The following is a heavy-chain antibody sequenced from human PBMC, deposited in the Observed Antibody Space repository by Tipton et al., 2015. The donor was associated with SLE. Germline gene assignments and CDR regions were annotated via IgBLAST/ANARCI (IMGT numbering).Heavy chain of an antibody. Sequence: TLSLTCSVSGGSISSNYWIWIRQPPGKGLEWIGYISYGGGTNYNPSLKSRVTMSVDTAKKQFSPKLTSVTAADTAVYYCARGMLTWRGAIVGVDVWGQGTRVNVSS. J-gene: IGHJ6*02. CDR3: ARGMLTWRGAIVGVDV. D-gene: IGHD2-8*01. CDR1: GGSISSNY. V-gene: IGHV4-59*08. CDR2: ISYGGGT.